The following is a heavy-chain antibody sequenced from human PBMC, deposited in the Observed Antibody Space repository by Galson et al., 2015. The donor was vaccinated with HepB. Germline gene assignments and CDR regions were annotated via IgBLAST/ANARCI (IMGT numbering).Heavy chain of an antibody. Sequence: SVKVSCKASGSTFTSYYMHWVRQAPGQGLEWMGIINPSGGSTSYAQKFQGRVTMTRDTSTSTVYMELSSLRSEDTAVYYCASRGRGDYYGMDVWGQGTTVTVSS. CDR1: GSTFTSYY. CDR3: ASRGRGDYYGMDV. J-gene: IGHJ6*02. V-gene: IGHV1-46*03. CDR2: INPSGGST. D-gene: IGHD3-10*01.